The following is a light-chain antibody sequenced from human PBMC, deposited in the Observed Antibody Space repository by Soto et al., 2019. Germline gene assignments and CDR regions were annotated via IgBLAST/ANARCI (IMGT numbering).Light chain of an antibody. V-gene: IGKV3-15*01. CDR1: QSVSSN. CDR3: QQYKNWTPIT. J-gene: IGKJ5*01. Sequence: EIVMTQSPATLSVSPGERATLSCRASQSVSSNLAWYQQKPGQAPRRLIYGASTRATGIPARFSGSGSGTEFTLTISSLQSEDFAVYYCQQYKNWTPITFGQGTRLEIK. CDR2: GAS.